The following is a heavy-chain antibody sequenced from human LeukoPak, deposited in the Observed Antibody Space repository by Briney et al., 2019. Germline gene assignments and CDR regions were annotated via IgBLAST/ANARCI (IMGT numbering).Heavy chain of an antibody. V-gene: IGHV3-9*01. Sequence: GGSLRLSCAASGFTFDDYAMHWVRQAPGKGLEWVSGISWNSGSIGYADSVKGRFTISRDNAKNSLYLQMNRLRSDDTAVYYCAREVTGTLDAFDIWGQGTMVTVSS. CDR3: AREVTGTLDAFDI. D-gene: IGHD1-7*01. J-gene: IGHJ3*02. CDR2: ISWNSGSI. CDR1: GFTFDDYA.